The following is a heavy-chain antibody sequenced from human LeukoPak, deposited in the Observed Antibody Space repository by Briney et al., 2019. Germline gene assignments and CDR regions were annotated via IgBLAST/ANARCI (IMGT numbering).Heavy chain of an antibody. V-gene: IGHV3-30*18. D-gene: IGHD4-11*01. Sequence: PGGSLRLSCAASGFTFSSYGMHWVRQAPGKGLEWVAVISYDGSNKYYADSVKGRFTISRDNSMNTLYLQMNSLRAEDTAVYYCAKDGSNYDYYYYYMDVWGKGTTGTVSS. CDR2: ISYDGSNK. CDR3: AKDGSNYDYYYYYMDV. CDR1: GFTFSSYG. J-gene: IGHJ6*03.